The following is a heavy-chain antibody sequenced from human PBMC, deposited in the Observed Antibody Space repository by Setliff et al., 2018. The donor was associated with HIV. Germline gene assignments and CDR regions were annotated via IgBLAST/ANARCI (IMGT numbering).Heavy chain of an antibody. J-gene: IGHJ1*01. CDR3: ARARRAGSGPKYFQH. CDR2: INHSGST. CDR1: GGSFNGYY. Sequence: PSATLSLTCAVYGGSFNGYYWSWIRQPPGKGLEWIGEINHSGSTNYNPSLKSRVTMSVDKSKNQFSLRLSSVTAADTAVYYCARARRAGSGPKYFQHWGQGTLVTVSS. V-gene: IGHV4-34*01. D-gene: IGHD2-15*01.